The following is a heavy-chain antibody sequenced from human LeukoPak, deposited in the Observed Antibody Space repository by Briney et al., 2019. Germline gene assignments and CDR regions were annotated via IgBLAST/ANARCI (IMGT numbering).Heavy chain of an antibody. CDR2: IYSSGST. V-gene: IGHV4-39*07. CDR3: ARSKISLDDEYFQH. D-gene: IGHD1-1*01. Sequence: SETLSLTCSVSGASISSGSNYWGWIRQPPGKTLGWIGSIYSSGSTYYNSSLQSRVIIIIDTPKNHFSLTLSSVTAADTAVYYCARSKISLDDEYFQHWGQGTLVTVSS. CDR1: GASISSGSNY. J-gene: IGHJ1*01.